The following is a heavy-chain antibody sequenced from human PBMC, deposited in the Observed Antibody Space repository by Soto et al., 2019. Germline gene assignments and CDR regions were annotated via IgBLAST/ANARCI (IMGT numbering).Heavy chain of an antibody. V-gene: IGHV1-69*12. CDR1: GGTFGNTA. CDR2: IVPMFGTA. J-gene: IGHJ5*02. D-gene: IGHD3-3*01. CDR3: ARDGDPGYSFWSGPLGGGRFDP. Sequence: QVQLVQSGAEVKEPGSSVNVSCKTSGGTFGNTAVTWVRQAPGQGLEWIGGIVPMFGTANYAQKFQGRVTITADESTSTAYTELSSLRSDDTAVYYCARDGDPGYSFWSGPLGGGRFDPWGQGTLVTVSS.